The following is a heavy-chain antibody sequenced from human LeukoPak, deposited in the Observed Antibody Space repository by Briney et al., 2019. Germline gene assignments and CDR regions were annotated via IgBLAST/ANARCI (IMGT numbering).Heavy chain of an antibody. J-gene: IGHJ1*01. V-gene: IGHV3-30*18. D-gene: IGHD6-19*01. CDR3: AKDAGSGWYLDFQH. CDR2: ISYDGSNK. Sequence: VGSLRLSCAASGLTFSSYGMHGVRQAPGRGLEGVAVISYDGSNKYYADSVKGRFTISRDNSKNTLYLQMNSLRAEDTAVYYCAKDAGSGWYLDFQHWGQGTLVTVSS. CDR1: GLTFSSYG.